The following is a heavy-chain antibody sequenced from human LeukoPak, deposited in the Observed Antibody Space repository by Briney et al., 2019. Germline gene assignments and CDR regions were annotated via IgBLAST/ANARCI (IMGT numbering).Heavy chain of an antibody. CDR3: AKEPTRYDSSGYFDY. V-gene: IGHV3-30*18. CDR1: GFTFSSYG. J-gene: IGHJ4*02. CDR2: ISYDGSNK. Sequence: GGSLRLSCAASGFTFSSYGMHWVRQAPGKGLEWVAVISYDGSNKHYADSVKGRFTISRDNSKNTLYLQMNSLRAEDTAVYYCAKEPTRYDSSGYFDYWGQGTLVTVSS. D-gene: IGHD3-22*01.